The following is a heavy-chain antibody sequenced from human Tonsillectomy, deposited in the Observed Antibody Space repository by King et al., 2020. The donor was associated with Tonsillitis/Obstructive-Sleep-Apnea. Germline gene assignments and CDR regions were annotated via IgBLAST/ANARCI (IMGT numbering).Heavy chain of an antibody. CDR3: ARRGIGWNYFDY. J-gene: IGHJ4*02. V-gene: IGHV4-59*08. CDR2: IYYRGST. CDR1: GASISSYY. Sequence: VQLQESGPGLVKPSETLSLSCTVSGASISSYYWSWIRQPPGKGLEWIGYIYYRGSTNYNPSLKSRVTISVDTSKNLFSLKLTSVTAADTAGYYCARRGIGWNYFDYWGQGTLVTVSS. D-gene: IGHD3-16*01.